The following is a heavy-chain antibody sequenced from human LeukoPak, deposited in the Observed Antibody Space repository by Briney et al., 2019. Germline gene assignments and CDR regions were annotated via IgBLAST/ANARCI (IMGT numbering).Heavy chain of an antibody. Sequence: GGSLRLSCEASGFTFSSYNMNWVRQAPGKGLEWVSVIYSGGYTYYADSVKGRFTISRDNSKDTLYLQMNSLRAEDTAVYYCARCRAFGHFDYWGQGTLVTVSS. CDR1: GFTFSSYN. V-gene: IGHV3-53*01. CDR3: ARCRAFGHFDY. D-gene: IGHD3-10*01. J-gene: IGHJ4*02. CDR2: IYSGGYT.